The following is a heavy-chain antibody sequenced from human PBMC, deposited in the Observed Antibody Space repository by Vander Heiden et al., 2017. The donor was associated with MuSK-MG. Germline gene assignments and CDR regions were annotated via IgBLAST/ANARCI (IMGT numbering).Heavy chain of an antibody. CDR2: ISAYNGNT. J-gene: IGHJ4*02. Sequence: QVQLVQSGAEVKKPGASVKVSCKASGYTFTSYGISWVRQAPGQGLEWMGGISAYNGNTNYEQKRQGRVTMTTDTSTSTAYKEMRSLRSEETAVEYCAIDQTPAYDDSSGYGDDGGQGTMVTVYS. CDR3: AIDQTPAYDDSSGYGDD. D-gene: IGHD3-22*01. V-gene: IGHV1-18*01. CDR1: GYTFTSYG.